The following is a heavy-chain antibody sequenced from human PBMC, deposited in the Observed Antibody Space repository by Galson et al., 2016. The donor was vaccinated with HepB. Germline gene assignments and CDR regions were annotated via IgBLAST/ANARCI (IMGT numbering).Heavy chain of an antibody. CDR1: GFTVSSNS. Sequence: SLRLSCAASGFTVSSNSMNWVRQAPGKGLEWVSSVNSGGRTYYADSLKGRFTISRDNSKNTLYLQMSSLTAEDTAVYYCARGYTSGVQPFDYWGQGTLVTVSS. CDR2: VNSGGRT. J-gene: IGHJ4*02. V-gene: IGHV3-53*01. D-gene: IGHD6-19*01. CDR3: ARGYTSGVQPFDY.